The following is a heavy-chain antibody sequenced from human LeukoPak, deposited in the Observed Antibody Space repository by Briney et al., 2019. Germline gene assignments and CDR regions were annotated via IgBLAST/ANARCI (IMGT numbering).Heavy chain of an antibody. CDR2: INWNGGST. J-gene: IGHJ4*02. Sequence: GGSLRLSCAASGFTFSSYSMNWVRQAPGKGLEWVSGINWNGGSTGYADSVKGRFTISRDNAKNSLYLQMNSLRAEDTALYYCARGPHYYDSSGYYLQPDYWGQGTLVTVSS. V-gene: IGHV3-20*04. CDR1: GFTFSSYS. D-gene: IGHD3-22*01. CDR3: ARGPHYYDSSGYYLQPDY.